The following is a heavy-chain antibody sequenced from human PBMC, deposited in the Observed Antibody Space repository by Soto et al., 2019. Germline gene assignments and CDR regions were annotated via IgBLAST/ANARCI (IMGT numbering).Heavy chain of an antibody. CDR1: GYTFTSYG. J-gene: IGHJ4*02. D-gene: IGHD2-2*01. CDR2: ISAYNGNT. CDR3: ARDRQELGYCSSTSCYEWVY. V-gene: IGHV1-18*01. Sequence: ASVKVSCKASGYTFTSYGISWVRQAPGQGLEWMGWISAYNGNTNYAQKIQGRVTMTTDTSTSTAYMELRSLRSDDTAVYYCARDRQELGYCSSTSCYEWVYWGQGTLVTVSS.